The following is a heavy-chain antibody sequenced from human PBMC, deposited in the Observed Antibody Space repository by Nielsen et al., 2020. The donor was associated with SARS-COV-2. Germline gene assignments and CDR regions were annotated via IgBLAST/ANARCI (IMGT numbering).Heavy chain of an antibody. J-gene: IGHJ4*02. CDR1: GFTFSRYT. CDR3: ARGVETDAVMVEH. Sequence: GGSLRLSCVGSGFTFSRYTMHWVRQAPGKGLEWVAAISYDGSHKYYADSMRGRFTISRDNSKDTLFLQMNGLRRDDTSVYYCARGVETDAVMVEHWGQGNLVAVSS. D-gene: IGHD5-18*01. V-gene: IGHV3-30*04. CDR2: ISYDGSHK.